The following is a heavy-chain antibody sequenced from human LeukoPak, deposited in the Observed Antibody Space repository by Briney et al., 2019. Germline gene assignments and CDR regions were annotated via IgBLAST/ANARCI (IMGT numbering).Heavy chain of an antibody. J-gene: IGHJ4*02. CDR1: RFTFSRYG. CDR3: AKEIQDEYCSGAQNCLFEY. CDR2: IRFDGTTK. D-gene: IGHD2-15*01. V-gene: IGHV3-30*02. Sequence: GGSLRLSCAASRFTFSRYGMHWVRQAPGKGLEWLAFIRFDGTTKYYADSVRGRFTISRDNSKNSVYLQMSSLRVEDTAVYYCAKEIQDEYCSGAQNCLFEYWGQGTLVTVSS.